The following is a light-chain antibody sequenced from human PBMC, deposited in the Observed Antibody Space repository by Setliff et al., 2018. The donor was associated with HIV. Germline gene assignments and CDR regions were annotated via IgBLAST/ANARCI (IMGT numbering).Light chain of an antibody. V-gene: IGLV2-23*01. Sequence: QSALTQPASVSGSPGQSITISCTGTGSDIGRYNLASWYQQYPGKAPKLMIYQATKRPSGVSNRFSGSKSGNTATLTISGLQAEDEADYYCCSNTGSNTYVFGSGTQLTVL. J-gene: IGLJ1*01. CDR3: CSNTGSNTYV. CDR2: QAT. CDR1: GSDIGRYNL.